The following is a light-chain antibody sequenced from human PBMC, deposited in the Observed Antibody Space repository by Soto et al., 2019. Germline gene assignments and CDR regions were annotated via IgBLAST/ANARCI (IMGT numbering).Light chain of an antibody. CDR3: QQYGTSPRS. J-gene: IGKJ1*01. CDR2: GAS. CDR1: QSVPGSY. Sequence: DIVLTQSPGTLSLSPGERATLSRRASQSVPGSYLAWYQQKPGQAPSLLIYGASSRATGIPNRFSGSGSGTDFTLTISRLEPEDFALYYCQQYGTSPRSFGQGTKVEIK. V-gene: IGKV3-20*01.